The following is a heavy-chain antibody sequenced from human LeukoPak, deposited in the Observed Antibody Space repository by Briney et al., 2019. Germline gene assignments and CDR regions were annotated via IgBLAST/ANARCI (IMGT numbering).Heavy chain of an antibody. CDR2: INSDGSST. V-gene: IGHV3-74*01. D-gene: IGHD4-23*01. J-gene: IGHJ5*02. CDR3: AKGIGGFFNWFDP. CDR1: GFTFSSYW. Sequence: GGSLRLSCAASGFTFSSYWMHWVRQAPGKGLVWVSRINSDGSSTSYADSVKGRFTISRDNSKNTLYLQMNSLRAEDTAVYYCAKGIGGFFNWFDPWGQGTLVTVSS.